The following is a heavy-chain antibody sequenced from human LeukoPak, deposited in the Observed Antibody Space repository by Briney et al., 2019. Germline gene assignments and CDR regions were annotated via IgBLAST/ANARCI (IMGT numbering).Heavy chain of an antibody. CDR3: ARGRGSSWYSYYGVFDY. V-gene: IGHV4-31*03. Sequence: PSETLSLTCTVSGGSISSGGYYWSWIRQHPGKGLEWIGYIYYSGSTYYNPSLKSRVTISVDTSKNQFSLKLSSVTAADTAVYYCARGRGSSWYSYYGVFDYWGQGTLVTVSS. D-gene: IGHD6-13*01. CDR2: IYYSGST. CDR1: GGSISSGGYY. J-gene: IGHJ4*02.